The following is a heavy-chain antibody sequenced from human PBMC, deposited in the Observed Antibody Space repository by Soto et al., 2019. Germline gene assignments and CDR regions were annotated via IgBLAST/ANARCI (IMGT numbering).Heavy chain of an antibody. CDR1: EFTFSRHG. Sequence: QVQLVESGGGVVKPGRSLRLSCAASEFTFSRHGMHWVRQAPGKGLQWVGVIWSDGSNEVYADSVKGRFIISRDNSKNILYLQMNSLRAEDTAVYYCARERTFGDNKHNYMDVWGTGITVTVSS. CDR2: IWSDGSNE. J-gene: IGHJ6*03. D-gene: IGHD3-10*01. V-gene: IGHV3-33*01. CDR3: ARERTFGDNKHNYMDV.